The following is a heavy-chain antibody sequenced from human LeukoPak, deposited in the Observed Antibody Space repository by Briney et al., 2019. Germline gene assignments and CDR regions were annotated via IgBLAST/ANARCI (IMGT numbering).Heavy chain of an antibody. V-gene: IGHV3-30*18. CDR1: GFTFSSYG. CDR3: AKATTTLFGYYYGMDV. Sequence: GGSLRLSCAASGFTFSSYGMHWVRQAPGKGLEWVAVISYDGSNKYHADSVKGRFTISRDNSKNTLYLQMNSLRAEDTAVYYCAKATTTLFGYYYGMDVWGQGTTVTVSS. CDR2: ISYDGSNK. J-gene: IGHJ6*02. D-gene: IGHD1-26*01.